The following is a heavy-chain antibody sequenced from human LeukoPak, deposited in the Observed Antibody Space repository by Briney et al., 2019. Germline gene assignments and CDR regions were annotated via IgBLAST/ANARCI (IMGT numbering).Heavy chain of an antibody. V-gene: IGHV3-66*01. J-gene: IGHJ4*02. CDR2: IYSGGST. D-gene: IGHD4-23*01. Sequence: GGSLRLSCAASGFTVSSNYMSWVRPAPGKGLEWVSVIYSGGSTYYADSVKGRFTIFRDNARNSLYLQMNSLRAEDTAVYYCARPYGGQGYWGQGTLVTVSS. CDR1: GFTVSSNY. CDR3: ARPYGGQGY.